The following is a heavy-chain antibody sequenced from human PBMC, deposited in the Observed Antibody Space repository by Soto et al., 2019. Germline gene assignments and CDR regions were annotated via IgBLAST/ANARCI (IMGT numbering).Heavy chain of an antibody. Sequence: PGGSLRLSCAASGFTFNTYGMTWVRQAPGKGLEWVSTVSGSGGGTYYADSVKGRFAISRVNSKSTMYLQMSNLRAEDTAVYFCARIGPYCGGDCYPDFDFWGLGTPVTVSS. V-gene: IGHV3-23*01. J-gene: IGHJ4*02. CDR2: VSGSGGGT. CDR3: ARIGPYCGGDCYPDFDF. CDR1: GFTFNTYG. D-gene: IGHD2-21*02.